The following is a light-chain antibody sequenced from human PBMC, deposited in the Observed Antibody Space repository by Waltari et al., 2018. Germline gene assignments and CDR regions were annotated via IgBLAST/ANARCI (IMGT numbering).Light chain of an antibody. Sequence: EIVLTQTPLSLSVTPGQPASISCKSSQSLLHRRGRTFYYWYLRKPGQSPQLLIYEVSKRPSGVPDRFSGSVSGTDFTLKISRVEAEDVGVYYCMQSMGLPPAITFGQGTRLEIK. CDR2: EVS. CDR1: QSLLHRRGRTF. CDR3: MQSMGLPPAIT. V-gene: IGKV2D-29*02. J-gene: IGKJ5*01.